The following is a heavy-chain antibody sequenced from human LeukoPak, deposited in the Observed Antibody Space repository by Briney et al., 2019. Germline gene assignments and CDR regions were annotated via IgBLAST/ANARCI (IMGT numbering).Heavy chain of an antibody. CDR3: AREESGGYFVY. CDR1: GYTFTGYY. V-gene: IGHV1-46*01. D-gene: IGHD2-8*02. Sequence: GASVNVSCKASGYTFTGYYMHWVRQAPGQGLEWMGLINPSGTNTNYAQKFRGRVTMTRDTSTSTVYMDLSSLRSEDTAMYFCAREESGGYFVYWGRGTLVTVSS. J-gene: IGHJ4*02. CDR2: INPSGTNT.